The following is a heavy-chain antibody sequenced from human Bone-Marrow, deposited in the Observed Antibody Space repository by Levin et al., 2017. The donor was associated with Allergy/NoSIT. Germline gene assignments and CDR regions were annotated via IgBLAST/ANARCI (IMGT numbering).Heavy chain of an antibody. CDR2: FFYSGSN. D-gene: IGHD1-26*01. Sequence: GSLRLSCIVSGASITNKYWSWIRQPPGKGLEWIAYFFYSGSNHYNPSLKSRGTLSADTSKNQFTLRLTSVTAADTAIYYCARAYSGNYFDSWGQGTLVTVSS. CDR1: GASITNKY. V-gene: IGHV4-59*12. J-gene: IGHJ4*02. CDR3: ARAYSGNYFDS.